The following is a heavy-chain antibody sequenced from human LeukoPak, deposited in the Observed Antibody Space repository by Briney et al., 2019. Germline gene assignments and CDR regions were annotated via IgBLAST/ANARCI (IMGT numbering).Heavy chain of an antibody. CDR1: GFTFSNYG. Sequence: GGSLRLSCAASGFTFSNYGMHWVRQAPGKGLEWVAVMSYDESDKYYADSVKGRFTISRDNSKSTLYLQMNSLRPEDTAVYYCAKGVVAATNAAYYGMDVWGQGTTVTVSS. CDR2: MSYDESDK. CDR3: AKGVVAATNAAYYGMDV. D-gene: IGHD2-15*01. J-gene: IGHJ6*02. V-gene: IGHV3-30*18.